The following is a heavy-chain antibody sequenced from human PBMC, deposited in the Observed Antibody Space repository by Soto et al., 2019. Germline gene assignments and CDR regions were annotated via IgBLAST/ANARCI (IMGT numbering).Heavy chain of an antibody. Sequence: ELQLVDSGGALVQPGASLRLSCAASGFTFSDYFMTWVRQAPGKGLEWVATIKQDGNERYYVDSVKGRFTISRDNAKNSLYLQMNALRAEDKAVDYCAIGQWLGCWGQGTLVTVSS. V-gene: IGHV3-7*01. D-gene: IGHD6-19*01. J-gene: IGHJ4*02. CDR1: GFTFSDYF. CDR3: AIGQWLGC. CDR2: IKQDGNER.